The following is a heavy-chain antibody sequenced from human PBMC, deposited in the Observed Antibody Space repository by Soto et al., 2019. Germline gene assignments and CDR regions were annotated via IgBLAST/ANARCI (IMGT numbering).Heavy chain of an antibody. CDR2: IYWDDDE. D-gene: IGHD6-13*01. CDR1: GFSLTTSGVG. Sequence: SGPTLVNPTQTLTLTCTFSGFSLTTSGVGVGWIRQPPGKALEWLALIYWDDDERYSPSLKSRLSITKDTSKNQVVLTMTNMDPVDTATYYCAHRLHYGIAPTGTPNFVFQHWGQGTLVNVSS. CDR3: AHRLHYGIAPTGTPNFVFQH. J-gene: IGHJ1*01. V-gene: IGHV2-5*02.